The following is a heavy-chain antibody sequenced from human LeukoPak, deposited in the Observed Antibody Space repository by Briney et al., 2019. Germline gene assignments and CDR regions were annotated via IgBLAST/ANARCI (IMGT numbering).Heavy chain of an antibody. CDR3: ARHDSFIPY. CDR1: GFDLNYYW. J-gene: IGHJ4*02. V-gene: IGHV3-23*01. Sequence: GGSLRLSCEASGFDLNYYWLSWVRQAPGKGLEWVSGISDNEGRTYYTDSVKGRFTISRDNAKNTVYLQMHNLRADDTAVYFCARHDSFIPYWGQGTLVTVSS. CDR2: ISDNEGRT. D-gene: IGHD5-18*01.